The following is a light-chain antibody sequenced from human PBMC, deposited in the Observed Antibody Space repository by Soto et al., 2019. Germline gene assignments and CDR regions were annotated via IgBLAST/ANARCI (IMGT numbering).Light chain of an antibody. V-gene: IGKV3-11*01. CDR3: QQRDISPWT. J-gene: IGKJ1*01. CDR1: QSVSSY. CDR2: DAS. Sequence: EFVLTQSPATLSLSPGERATLSWRASQSVSSYLAWYQQKPGQATRLLIYDASNRATGIPDRVSGTGSGTDFTLTINNLEPEDFAVYYCQQRDISPWTFGQGTKVDIK.